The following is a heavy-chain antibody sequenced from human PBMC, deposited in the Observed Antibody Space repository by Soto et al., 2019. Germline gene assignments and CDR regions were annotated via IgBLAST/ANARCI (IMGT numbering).Heavy chain of an antibody. CDR1: GFTFSSYW. CDR3: ARVGCGGGTCYNY. Sequence: EVQLVESGGGLVQPGGFLRLSCAASGFTFSSYWMSWVRQAPGKGLEWVANIKPDGSEKHYVDSVKGRFTFSRDNAKNSLYLQMDGLRAEDTAVYYCARVGCGGGTCYNYWGQGTLVTVSS. D-gene: IGHD2-15*01. J-gene: IGHJ4*02. V-gene: IGHV3-7*04. CDR2: IKPDGSEK.